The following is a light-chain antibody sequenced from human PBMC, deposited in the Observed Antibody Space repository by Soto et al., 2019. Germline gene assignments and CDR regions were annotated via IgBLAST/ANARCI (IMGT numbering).Light chain of an antibody. CDR3: QQRSNWSVT. J-gene: IGKJ4*01. CDR1: QSVSSY. Sequence: EIVLTHSPATLSLSPWEIATLSCRASQSVSSYLAWYQQKPGQAPRLLIYDASNRATGIPARFSGSGSGTDFTLTISSLEPEDFAVYYCQQRSNWSVTFGGGTKVDIK. V-gene: IGKV3-11*01. CDR2: DAS.